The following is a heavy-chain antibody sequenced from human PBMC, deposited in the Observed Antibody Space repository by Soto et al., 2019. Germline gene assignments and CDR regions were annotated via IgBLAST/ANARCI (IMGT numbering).Heavy chain of an antibody. CDR3: ARVGYSSGWDWFDP. V-gene: IGHV1-2*04. CDR1: GYSFTDYH. Sequence: ASVKVSCKASGYSFTDYHIHWVRQAPGQGLEWLGRINPKSGGTSTAQKFQGWVTMTTDTSISTASMELTRLTSDDTAIYYCARVGYSSGWDWFDPWGQGTLVTVSS. D-gene: IGHD6-19*01. CDR2: INPKSGGT. J-gene: IGHJ5*02.